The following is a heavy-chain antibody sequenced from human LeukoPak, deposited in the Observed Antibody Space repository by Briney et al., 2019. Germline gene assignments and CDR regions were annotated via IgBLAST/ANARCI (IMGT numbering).Heavy chain of an antibody. V-gene: IGHV4-39*07. J-gene: IGHJ4*02. CDR2: INYSGNT. CDR1: GSSLSSTSSYY. D-gene: IGHD5-18*01. CDR3: ARVPGGTAMVDY. Sequence: SETLSLTCTVSGSSLSSTSSYYWGWIRQPPGKGLEWVGSINYSGNTVYTPSLKSRVSISVDTSKNQFSLKLSSVTAADTAVYYCARVPGGTAMVDYWGQGTLVTVSS.